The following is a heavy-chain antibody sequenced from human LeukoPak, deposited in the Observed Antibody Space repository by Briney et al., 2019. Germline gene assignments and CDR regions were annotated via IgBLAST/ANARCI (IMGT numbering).Heavy chain of an antibody. Sequence: PGRSLRLSCAASGFTFSSYGMHGVRQAPGKGLEWVAVISYDGSNKYYADSVKGRFTISRDNSKNTLYLQMNSLRAEDTAVYYCAKSYSYEDWGQGTLVTVSS. CDR2: ISYDGSNK. CDR3: AKSYSYED. V-gene: IGHV3-30*18. CDR1: GFTFSSYG. J-gene: IGHJ4*02. D-gene: IGHD5-18*01.